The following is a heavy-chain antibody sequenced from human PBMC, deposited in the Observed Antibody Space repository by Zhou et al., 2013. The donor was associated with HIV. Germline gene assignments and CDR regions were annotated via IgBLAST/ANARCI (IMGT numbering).Heavy chain of an antibody. CDR3: ATIPHLSGATVDMTAIGGGDY. V-gene: IGHV1-69*05. J-gene: IGHJ4*02. Sequence: QVQLVQSGTAVKKPGSSVKVSCKASGGTLSSYALSWVRQAPGQGLEWMGGIIPVFDTVNYAQKFEGRVSLTQDASSDTAYMSMTGLTSDDTAVYYCATIPHLSGATVDMTAIGGGDYWGRGTPVTVSS. D-gene: IGHD3-16*01. CDR2: IIPVFDTV. CDR1: GGTLSSYA.